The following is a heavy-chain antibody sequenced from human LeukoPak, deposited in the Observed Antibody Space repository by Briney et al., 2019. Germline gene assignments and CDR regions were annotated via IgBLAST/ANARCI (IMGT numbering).Heavy chain of an antibody. D-gene: IGHD3-16*01. CDR3: ARVLEDLGYYMDV. J-gene: IGHJ6*03. CDR2: IYHSGST. V-gene: IGHV4-30-2*01. CDR1: GGSISSGGYY. Sequence: SETLSLTCTVSGGSISSGGYYWSWIRQPPGKGLEWIGYIYHSGSTYYNPSLKSRVTISVDRSKNQFSLKLSSVTAADTAVYYCARVLEDLGYYMDVWGKGTTVTVSS.